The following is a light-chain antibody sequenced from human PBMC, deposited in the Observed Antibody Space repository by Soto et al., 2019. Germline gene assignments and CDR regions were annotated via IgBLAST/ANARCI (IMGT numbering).Light chain of an antibody. CDR2: GAS. CDR1: QSVSST. V-gene: IGKV3-15*01. Sequence: EVVMTQSPATLSVSPGERATLSCRASQSVSSTLAWYQQKPGQAPRLLIYGASTRATGIPARFSGSGSGTELTLTISSLQSEDFAIYYCQQYSTWHLTFGGGTKVEIK. CDR3: QQYSTWHLT. J-gene: IGKJ4*01.